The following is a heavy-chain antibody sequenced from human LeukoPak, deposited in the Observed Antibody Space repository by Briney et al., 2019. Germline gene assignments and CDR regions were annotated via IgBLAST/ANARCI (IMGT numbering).Heavy chain of an antibody. D-gene: IGHD5-12*01. CDR3: AREEYSGYDPIDY. CDR1: GFTFSSYS. CDR2: ISSSSSYI. J-gene: IGHJ4*02. V-gene: IGHV3-21*01. Sequence: PGGSLRLSCAASGFTFSSYSMNWVRQAPGKGLEWVSSISSSSSYIYYADSVKGRFTISRDNAKNSLYLQMNSLRAEDTAVYYCAREEYSGYDPIDYWGQGTLVTVSS.